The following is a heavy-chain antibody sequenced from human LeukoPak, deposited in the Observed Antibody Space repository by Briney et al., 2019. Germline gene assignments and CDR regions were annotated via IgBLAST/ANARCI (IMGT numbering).Heavy chain of an antibody. CDR1: GFTFSSYA. V-gene: IGHV3-23*01. D-gene: IGHD3-10*01. CDR2: IGGSGGST. J-gene: IGHJ4*02. Sequence: GGSLRLSCAASGFTFSSYAMSLVRQAPGKGLEWVSAIGGSGGSTYYADSVRGRFTISRDNSKNTLYLEMNSLRAEDTAAYFCAKGRVSPDDWGQGTLVTVSS. CDR3: AKGRVSPDD.